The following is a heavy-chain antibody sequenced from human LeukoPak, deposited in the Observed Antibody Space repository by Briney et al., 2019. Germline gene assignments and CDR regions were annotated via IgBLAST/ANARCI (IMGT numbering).Heavy chain of an antibody. J-gene: IGHJ4*02. Sequence: ASVKVSCKASVCTLTESYLHWLGQAPGQGLEYLAWINLKSGDAKYGQKFQGRVSMTRDTLISISYMDLGSLRSDDTADYCWARESRHCGGSCYSFDSWGQGTLVTVCS. CDR2: INLKSGDA. V-gene: IGHV1-2*02. CDR1: VCTLTESY. D-gene: IGHD2-21*01. CDR3: ARESRHCGGSCYSFDS.